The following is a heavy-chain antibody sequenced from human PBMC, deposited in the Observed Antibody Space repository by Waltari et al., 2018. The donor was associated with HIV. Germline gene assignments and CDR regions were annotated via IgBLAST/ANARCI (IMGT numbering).Heavy chain of an antibody. CDR3: ARDTFGLDF. CDR1: GDSVSSDTAT. J-gene: IGHJ4*02. Sequence: QVQLQQSGPRRVEPSQTLSLTCAISGDSVSSDTATWNWIRQSPSRGLEWLGRTYHRSRWFYDFSLSVKSRVSIDADTSKNEFSLHLHALTPADSGIYFCARDTFGLDFLDQGKLVIVSS. D-gene: IGHD3-10*01. CDR2: TYHRSRWFY. V-gene: IGHV6-1*01.